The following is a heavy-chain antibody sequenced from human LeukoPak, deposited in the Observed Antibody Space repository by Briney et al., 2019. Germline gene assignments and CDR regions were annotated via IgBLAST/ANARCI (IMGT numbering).Heavy chain of an antibody. V-gene: IGHV1-18*01. Sequence: GASVKVSFKASGYTCTSYGISWGRQAPGQGLGWMWWMSTYNSNTNYAQKLQGRVTMTTDTSTRTAYMELRSLRSDDTAVYYCASLTFVGATISYYYGMDVWGQGTTVTVSS. D-gene: IGHD1-26*01. CDR3: ASLTFVGATISYYYGMDV. CDR2: MSTYNSNT. J-gene: IGHJ6*02. CDR1: GYTCTSYG.